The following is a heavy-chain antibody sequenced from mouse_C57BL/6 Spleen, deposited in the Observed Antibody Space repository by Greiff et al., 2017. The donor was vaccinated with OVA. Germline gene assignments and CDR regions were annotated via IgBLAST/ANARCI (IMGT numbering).Heavy chain of an antibody. CDR3: ARGGAGPFDY. CDR1: GYTFTSYW. D-gene: IGHD4-1*01. V-gene: IGHV1-52*01. CDR2: IDPSDSET. Sequence: QVHVKQPGAELVRPGSSVKLSCKASGYTFTSYWMHWVKQRPIQGLEWIGNIDPSDSETHYNQKFKDKATLTVDKSSSTAYMQLSSLTSEDSAVYYCARGGAGPFDYWGQGTTLTVSS. J-gene: IGHJ2*01.